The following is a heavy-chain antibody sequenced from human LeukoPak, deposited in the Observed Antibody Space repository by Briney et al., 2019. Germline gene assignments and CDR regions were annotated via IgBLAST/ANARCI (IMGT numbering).Heavy chain of an antibody. CDR2: IYPGDSDT. D-gene: IGHD4-17*01. J-gene: IGHJ4*02. V-gene: IGHV5-51*01. CDR3: ARRAYGEEYFDY. Sequence: GESLRISCKGSGYSFTNYWIAWVRQMPGKGLEWMGIIYPGDSDTRYSPSFQGQATISADTSINTAYLQWSSLKASDTAIYYCARRAYGEEYFDYWGQGTLVTVSS. CDR1: GYSFTNYW.